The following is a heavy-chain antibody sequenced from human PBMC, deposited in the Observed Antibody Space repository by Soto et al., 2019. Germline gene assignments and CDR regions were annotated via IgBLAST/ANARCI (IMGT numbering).Heavy chain of an antibody. J-gene: IGHJ6*03. CDR2: IKQDGSEK. CDR3: ARGGGVPGSYYNYYYYMDV. Sequence: GGSLRLSCAASGFTFSSYWMSWVRQAPGKGLEWVANIKQDGSEKYYVDSVKGRFTISRDNAKNSLYLQMNSLSAEDTAVYYGARGGGVPGSYYNYYYYMDVWGKGTTVTVSS. D-gene: IGHD3-10*01. V-gene: IGHV3-7*01. CDR1: GFTFSSYW.